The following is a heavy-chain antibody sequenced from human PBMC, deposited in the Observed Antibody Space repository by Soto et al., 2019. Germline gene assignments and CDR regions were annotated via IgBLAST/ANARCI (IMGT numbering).Heavy chain of an antibody. Sequence: GGSLRLSCAISGFTFRSYGMHWVRQAPGEGLEWVAVISKDGGLQFDADSVKGRFTISRDNSKNTLYLQMNSLRAEDTAVYYCAKETHSSGYGSYFDNWGQGTLVTVSS. CDR1: GFTFRSYG. D-gene: IGHD3-22*01. CDR2: ISKDGGLQ. V-gene: IGHV3-30*18. CDR3: AKETHSSGYGSYFDN. J-gene: IGHJ4*02.